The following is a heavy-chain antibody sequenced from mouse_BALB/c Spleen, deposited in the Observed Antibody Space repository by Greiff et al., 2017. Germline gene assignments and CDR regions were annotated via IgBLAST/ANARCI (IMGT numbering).Heavy chain of an antibody. CDR2: ISSGGST. Sequence: EVMLVESGGGLVKPGGSLKLSCAASGFTFSSYAMSWVRQTPEKRLEWVASISSGGSTYYPDSVKGRFTISRDNARNILYLQMSSLRSEDTAMYYCAREELSLFDYWGQGTTLTVSS. CDR3: AREELSLFDY. J-gene: IGHJ2*01. CDR1: GFTFSSYA. V-gene: IGHV5-6-5*01. D-gene: IGHD1-1*02.